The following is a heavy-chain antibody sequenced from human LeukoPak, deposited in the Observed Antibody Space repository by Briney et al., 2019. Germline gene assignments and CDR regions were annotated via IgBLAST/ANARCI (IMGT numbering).Heavy chain of an antibody. CDR3: ARRPRRYYDSSGSFDY. CDR2: IYYSGST. J-gene: IGHJ4*02. Sequence: SETLSLTCTVSGSSISSSSYYWGWIRQPPGKGLEWIGSIYYSGSTYYNPSLKSRVTISVDTSKNQFSLKLSSVTAADTAVYYCARRPRRYYDSSGSFDYWGQGTLVTVSS. CDR1: GSSISSSSYY. D-gene: IGHD3-22*01. V-gene: IGHV4-39*01.